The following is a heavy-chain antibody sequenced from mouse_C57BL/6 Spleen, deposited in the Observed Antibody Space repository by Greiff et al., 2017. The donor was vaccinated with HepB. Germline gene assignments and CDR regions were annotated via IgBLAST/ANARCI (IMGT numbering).Heavy chain of an antibody. CDR2: ISGGGGNT. Sequence: EVQLQESGGGLVKPGGSLKLSCAASGFTFSSYTMSWVRQTPEKRLEWVATISGGGGNTYYPDSVKGRFTISRDNAKNTLYLQMSSLRSEDTALYYCARRREEGYFDYWGQGTTLTVSS. CDR1: GFTFSSYT. V-gene: IGHV5-9*01. CDR3: ARRREEGYFDY. J-gene: IGHJ2*01.